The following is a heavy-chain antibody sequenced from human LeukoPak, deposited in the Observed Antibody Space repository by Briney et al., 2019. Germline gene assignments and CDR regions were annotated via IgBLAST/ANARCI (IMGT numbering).Heavy chain of an antibody. CDR1: GGSISSSSYY. CDR3: AGQAVYYYDSTGYFDF. D-gene: IGHD3-22*01. V-gene: IGHV4-39*01. Sequence: SETLSLTCTVSGGSISSSSYYWAWIRQPPGKGLEWIGSIYYSGSTYYNPSLKNRVTISVDTSKNQFSLKLSSVTAADTAVYYCAGQAVYYYDSTGYFDFWGQGILVTVSS. CDR2: IYYSGST. J-gene: IGHJ5*01.